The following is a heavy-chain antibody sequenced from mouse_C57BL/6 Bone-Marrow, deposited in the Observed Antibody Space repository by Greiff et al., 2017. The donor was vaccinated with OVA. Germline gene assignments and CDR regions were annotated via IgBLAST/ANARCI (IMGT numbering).Heavy chain of an antibody. CDR2: ISSGGSYT. CDR3: ASAAAWFAY. Sequence: EVQGVESGGDLVKPGGSLKLSCAASGFTFSSYGMSWVRQTPDKRLEWVATISSGGSYTYYPDSVKGRFTISRDNAKNTLYLQMSSLKSEDTAMYYCASAAAWFAYWGQGTLVTVSA. CDR1: GFTFSSYG. V-gene: IGHV5-6*01. J-gene: IGHJ3*01.